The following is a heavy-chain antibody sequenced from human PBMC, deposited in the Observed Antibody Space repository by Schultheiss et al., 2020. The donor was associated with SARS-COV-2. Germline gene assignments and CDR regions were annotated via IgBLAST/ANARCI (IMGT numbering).Heavy chain of an antibody. CDR3: ARVSTIFGVVLDY. J-gene: IGHJ4*02. D-gene: IGHD3-3*01. Sequence: SETLSLTCTVSGGSISSSSYYWGWIRQPPGKGLEWIGYIYYSGSTNYNPSLKSRVTISVDTSKNQFSLKLSSVTAADTAVYYCARVSTIFGVVLDYWGQGTLVTVSS. CDR1: GGSISSSSYY. CDR2: IYYSGST. V-gene: IGHV4-61*05.